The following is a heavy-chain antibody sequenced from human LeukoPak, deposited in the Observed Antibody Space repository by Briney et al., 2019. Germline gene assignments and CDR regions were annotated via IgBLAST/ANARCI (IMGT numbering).Heavy chain of an antibody. D-gene: IGHD1-14*01. J-gene: IGHJ4*02. Sequence: PGGSLRLSCAASGFSFSNAWMSWVRQAPGKGLEWVGRIKSKTDGGATDYAAPVKGRFTISGDDSKDTLYLHMNSLRVEDTAVYFCARDLRPGSPDYLDYWGQGTVVSVSS. CDR1: GFSFSNAW. CDR2: IKSKTDGGAT. V-gene: IGHV3-15*01. CDR3: ARDLRPGSPDYLDY.